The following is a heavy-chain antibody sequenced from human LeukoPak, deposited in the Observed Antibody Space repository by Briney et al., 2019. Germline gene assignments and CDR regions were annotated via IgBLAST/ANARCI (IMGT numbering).Heavy chain of an antibody. Sequence: ASVKVSCKASGYTFTSYGISWVRQAPGQGLEWMGWISAYNGNTNYAQKLQGRVTMTTDTSTSTAYMEIRSLRSDDTAVYYCARVRSGYDPADYWGQGTLVTVSS. CDR2: ISAYNGNT. D-gene: IGHD5-12*01. CDR1: GYTFTSYG. J-gene: IGHJ4*02. V-gene: IGHV1-18*01. CDR3: ARVRSGYDPADY.